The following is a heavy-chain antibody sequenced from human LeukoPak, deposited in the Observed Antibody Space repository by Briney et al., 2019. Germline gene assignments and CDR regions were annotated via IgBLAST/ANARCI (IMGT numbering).Heavy chain of an antibody. CDR3: AREKPYYYGSGSFKYYFDY. V-gene: IGHV4-4*07. D-gene: IGHD3-10*01. CDR2: IYTSGST. Sequence: SETLSLTCTVSGGSISSYYWSWIRQPAATGLEWIGRIYTSGSTNYNPSLNSRATMSVDTSKNQFSLKLSSVPAADTAVYYCAREKPYYYGSGSFKYYFDYWGQGTLVTVSS. J-gene: IGHJ4*02. CDR1: GGSISSYY.